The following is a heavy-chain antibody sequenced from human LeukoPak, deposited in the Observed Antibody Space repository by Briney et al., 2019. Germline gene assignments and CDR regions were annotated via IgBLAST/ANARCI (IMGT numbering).Heavy chain of an antibody. D-gene: IGHD4-17*01. CDR3: ARTSGGYGDWAY. CDR1: GFTFDDYG. V-gene: IGHV3-20*04. CDR2: INWNGGST. J-gene: IGHJ4*02. Sequence: GGSLRLSCAASGFTFDDYGMSWVRQAPGKGQEWVSAINWNGGSTGYADSVKGRFIVSRDNAKNSLYLQMNSLRAEDTALYYCARTSGGYGDWAYWGQGILVTVSS.